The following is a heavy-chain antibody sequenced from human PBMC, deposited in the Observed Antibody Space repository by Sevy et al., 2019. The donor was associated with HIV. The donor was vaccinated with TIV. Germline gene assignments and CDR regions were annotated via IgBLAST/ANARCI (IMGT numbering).Heavy chain of an antibody. D-gene: IGHD6-13*01. CDR3: AGDFMPVASAGTGALGV. Sequence: GGSLRLSCVASGFIFRDRYMSWIRQAPGKGLEWVSFISSRSSEINYADSVKGRFTVSRDNAKNSVYLQMNSLRAEGTAVYYWAGDFMPVASAGTGALGVWGQGTAVTVSS. CDR2: ISSRSSEI. CDR1: GFIFRDRY. V-gene: IGHV3-11*05. J-gene: IGHJ6*02.